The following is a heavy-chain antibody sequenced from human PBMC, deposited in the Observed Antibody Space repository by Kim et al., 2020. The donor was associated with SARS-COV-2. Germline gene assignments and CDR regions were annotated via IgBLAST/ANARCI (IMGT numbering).Heavy chain of an antibody. D-gene: IGHD2-2*01. J-gene: IGHJ6*01. V-gene: IGHV4-39*01. Sequence: SETLSLTCTVSGGSISSSSYYWGWIRQPPGKGLEWIGSIYDSGSTYYNPSLKSRGTISVDTAKNQFSLKLLSVTAADTAVDYCVTPGDIGVVQVVHCWG. CDR3: VTPGDIGVVQVVHC. CDR1: GGSISSSSYY. CDR2: IYDSGST.